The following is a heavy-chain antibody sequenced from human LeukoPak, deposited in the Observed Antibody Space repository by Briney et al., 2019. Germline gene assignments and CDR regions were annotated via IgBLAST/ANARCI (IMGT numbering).Heavy chain of an antibody. J-gene: IGHJ4*02. CDR1: GGSISSGGYY. D-gene: IGHD2-21*02. V-gene: IGHV4-31*03. CDR3: AGDTYCGGDCYSSY. CDR2: IYYSGST. Sequence: SQTLSLTCTVSGGSISSGGYYWSWIRQHPGKGLEWIGYIYYSGSTYYNPSLKSRVTISVDTSKNQFSPKLSSVTAADTAVYYCAGDTYCGGDCYSSYWGQGTLVTVSS.